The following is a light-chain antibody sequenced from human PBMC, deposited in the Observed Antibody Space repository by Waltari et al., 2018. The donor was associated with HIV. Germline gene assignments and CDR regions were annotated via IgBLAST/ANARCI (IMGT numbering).Light chain of an antibody. CDR2: EVS. J-gene: IGLJ2*01. CDR1: SSDVGSYNP. Sequence: QSALTQPASVSGSPGQSLTISCTGSSSDVGSYNPVSWYQQNPNKVPKLMIYEVSKRPSGVSNRFSGSKSGNTASLTISGLQIEDEADYYCSSYTSNSTLIFGGGTKLTVL. V-gene: IGLV2-23*02. CDR3: SSYTSNSTLI.